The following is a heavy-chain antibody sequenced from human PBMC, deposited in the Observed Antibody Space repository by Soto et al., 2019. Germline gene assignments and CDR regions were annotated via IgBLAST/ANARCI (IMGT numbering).Heavy chain of an antibody. CDR3: ARDGGGLATFDY. V-gene: IGHV3-33*01. Sequence: QVQLVASGGGVVQPGRSLRLSCAASGFTFSSYGMHWVRQATGKGLEWVAVIWYDGSNQYYADSVKGRFTNSRDNSKNPLYLQMNSLRAEDTAVYYCARDGGGLATFDYCGQGTLVTVSA. CDR1: GFTFSSYG. J-gene: IGHJ4*02. CDR2: IWYDGSNQ. D-gene: IGHD3-16*01.